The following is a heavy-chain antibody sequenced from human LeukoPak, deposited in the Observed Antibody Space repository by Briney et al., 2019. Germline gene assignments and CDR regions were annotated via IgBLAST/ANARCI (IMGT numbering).Heavy chain of an antibody. CDR3: ARGSYYGSGTGYFDY. CDR2: INPNSGGT. Sequence: ASVKVSCKASGCTFTGYYMHWVRQAPGQGLEWMGWINPNSGGTNYAQKFQGRVTMTRDTSISTAYMELSRLRSDDTAVYYCARGSYYGSGTGYFDYWGQGTLVTVSS. D-gene: IGHD3-10*01. J-gene: IGHJ4*02. V-gene: IGHV1-2*02. CDR1: GCTFTGYY.